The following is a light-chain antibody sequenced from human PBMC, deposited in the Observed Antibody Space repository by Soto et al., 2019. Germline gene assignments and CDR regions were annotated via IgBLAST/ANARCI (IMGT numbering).Light chain of an antibody. CDR1: QSVGNNY. J-gene: IGKJ5*01. V-gene: IGKV3-20*01. Sequence: DIVLTQSPGTLSLSPGKRATLSCWASQSVGNNYLAWYQQKPGQAPRLLIYHASSRATGIPDGFSGSGSGTDITLTISRLEPEDFAVYYCQQYGWSPPITFGQGTRLEIK. CDR3: QQYGWSPPIT. CDR2: HAS.